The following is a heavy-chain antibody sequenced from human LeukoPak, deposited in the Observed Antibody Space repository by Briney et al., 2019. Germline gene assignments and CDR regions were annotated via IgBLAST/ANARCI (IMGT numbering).Heavy chain of an antibody. V-gene: IGHV3-23*01. J-gene: IGHJ4*02. Sequence: PGGSLRLSCAASGFTFSSYAMNWVRQAPGKGLEWVSAISGSGGSTYYADSVKGRFTISRDNSENTLYLQMSSLRADDTAVYYCAKSVRNYYDSSGYWGQGTLVTVSS. D-gene: IGHD3-22*01. CDR1: GFTFSSYA. CDR2: ISGSGGST. CDR3: AKSVRNYYDSSGY.